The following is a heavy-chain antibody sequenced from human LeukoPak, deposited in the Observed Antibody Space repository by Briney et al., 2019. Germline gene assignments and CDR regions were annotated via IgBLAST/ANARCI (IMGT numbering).Heavy chain of an antibody. V-gene: IGHV3-64*01. CDR3: ARAPYYDFWSAAQGAFDI. D-gene: IGHD3-3*01. CDR1: GFTFSSYA. J-gene: IGHJ3*02. CDR2: ISSNGGST. Sequence: PGGSLRLSCAASGFTFSSYAMHWVRQAPGKGLEYVSAISSNGGSTYYANSVKGRFTISRDNSKNTLYLQMGSLRAEDMAVYYCARAPYYDFWSAAQGAFDIWGQGTMVTVSS.